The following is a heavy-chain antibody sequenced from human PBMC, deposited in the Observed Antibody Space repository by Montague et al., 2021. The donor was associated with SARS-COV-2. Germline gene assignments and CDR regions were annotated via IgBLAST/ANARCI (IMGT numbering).Heavy chain of an antibody. D-gene: IGHD3-10*01. V-gene: IGHV4-4*02. CDR1: GESMTRSW. J-gene: IGHJ2*01. CDR3: ARAPRPQVWFGEHYWYFDL. Sequence: SETLSLTCAVSGESMTRSWWTWVRQPPGQRLQWIGEIFRDGTSRSSYNPALESRVTISIDTSKNQFFPRLSSVTAADTAVYYCARAPRPQVWFGEHYWYFDLWGRGTLVTVSS. CDR2: IFRDGTS.